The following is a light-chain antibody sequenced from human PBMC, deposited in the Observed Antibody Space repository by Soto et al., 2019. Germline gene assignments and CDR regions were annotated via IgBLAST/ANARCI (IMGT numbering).Light chain of an antibody. CDR2: TAS. J-gene: IGKJ5*01. V-gene: IGKV1-12*01. CDR1: EGISSW. Sequence: IQLTQYPSSVSASVGDRVTITCRASEGISSWLAWDQQKPGEAHNVLIYTASSLQSEVPSRFSGSGSGTDLTLTINSLQSEDFAVYYCQQYNKWPPATFGQGTRLEIK. CDR3: QQYNKWPPAT.